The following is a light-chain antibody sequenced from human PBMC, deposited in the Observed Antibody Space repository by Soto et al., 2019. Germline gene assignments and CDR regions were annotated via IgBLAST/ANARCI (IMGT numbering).Light chain of an antibody. CDR2: DVS. CDR3: GSYAGSYTYV. V-gene: IGLV2-11*01. Sequence: QSVLTQPRSVSGSPGQSVTISCTGTSSDVGGYNYVSWYQQHPGKAPKLMLYDVSRRPSGVPDRFSGSKSGNTASLTISGLQAEDEADYFCGSYAGSYTYVFGAGTKVTVL. CDR1: SSDVGGYNY. J-gene: IGLJ1*01.